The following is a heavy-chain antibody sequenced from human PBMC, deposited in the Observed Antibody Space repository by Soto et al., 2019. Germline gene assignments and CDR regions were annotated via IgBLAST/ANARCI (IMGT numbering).Heavy chain of an antibody. CDR1: GFTFSSYA. V-gene: IGHV3-23*01. J-gene: IGHJ1*01. CDR3: AKAPGIGHQFQH. Sequence: GGSLRLSCAASGFTFSSYAMSWVRQAPGKGLEWVSAISGSGGSTYYADSVKGRFTISRDNSKNTLYLRMNSLRAEDTAVYYCAKAPGIGHQFQHWGQGTLVTVSS. CDR2: ISGSGGST.